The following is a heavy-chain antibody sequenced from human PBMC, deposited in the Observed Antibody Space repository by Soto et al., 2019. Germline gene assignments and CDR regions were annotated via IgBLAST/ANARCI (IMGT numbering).Heavy chain of an antibody. Sequence: SETLSLTCAVYGGSFNTYYWRWTWIRQPPGKGLEWIGEINHSGSTNYNPSLKSRVTISVDTSKNQFSLKLRSVTAADKAVYYCATTTQNRGLAASRTYYLDHWGQVTLDAVPA. J-gene: IGHJ4*02. CDR1: GGSFNTYY. CDR3: ATTTQNRGLAASRTYYLDH. CDR2: INHSGST. D-gene: IGHD1-1*01. V-gene: IGHV4-34*01.